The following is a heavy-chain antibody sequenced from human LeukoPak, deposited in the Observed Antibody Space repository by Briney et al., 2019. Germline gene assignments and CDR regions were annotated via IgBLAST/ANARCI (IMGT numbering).Heavy chain of an antibody. D-gene: IGHD3-3*01. CDR3: ATDTRATTYYDFWSGYSLRGYFDY. CDR1: GSTFSSYG. J-gene: IGHJ4*02. V-gene: IGHV3-30*03. Sequence: GRSLRLSCAASGSTFSSYGMHWVRQAPGKGLEWVAFISYDGSNKYYADSVKGRFTISRDNSKNTLYLQMNSLRAEDTAVYYCATDTRATTYYDFWSGYSLRGYFDYWGQGTLVTVSS. CDR2: ISYDGSNK.